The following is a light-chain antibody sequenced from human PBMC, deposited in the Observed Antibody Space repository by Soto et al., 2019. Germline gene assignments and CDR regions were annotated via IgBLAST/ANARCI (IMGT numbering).Light chain of an antibody. V-gene: IGKV3-15*01. J-gene: IGKJ1*01. CDR1: QSVSSD. CDR3: QQYNKWPPLT. CDR2: GAS. Sequence: ETVMTQSQATLSVSPGERATLSCRASQSVSSDLAWYQQKPGQAPRLLIYGASTRATGIPARCSGSGSGTEFTLTISSLQSEDFAVYYCQQYNKWPPLTFGQGTKVEIK.